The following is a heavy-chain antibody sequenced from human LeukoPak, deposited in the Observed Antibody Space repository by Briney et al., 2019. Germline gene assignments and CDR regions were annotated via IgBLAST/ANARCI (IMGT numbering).Heavy chain of an antibody. V-gene: IGHV3-23*01. CDR1: GFTFSSYA. J-gene: IGHJ4*02. Sequence: GGSLRLSCAASGFTFSSYAMSWVRQAPGKGLEWVSAISGRGGSTYYADSVKGGFTISRDNSKNTLYVQMTSLRADDTAVYYCAKTHPITMIVVVITPFDYWGQGTLVTVSS. D-gene: IGHD3-22*01. CDR3: AKTHPITMIVVVITPFDY. CDR2: ISGRGGST.